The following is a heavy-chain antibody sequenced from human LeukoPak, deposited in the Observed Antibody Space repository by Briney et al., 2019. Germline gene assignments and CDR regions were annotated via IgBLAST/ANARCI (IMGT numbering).Heavy chain of an antibody. CDR1: GFTFSSYE. V-gene: IGHV3-48*03. J-gene: IGHJ5*02. D-gene: IGHD2-15*01. CDR3: ARYGYCSGGSCFNNWFDP. Sequence: GGSLRLSCAASGFTFSSYEMNWVRQAPGKGLEWVSSISSSGSTIYYADSVKGRFTISRDNAKNSLYLQMNSLRAEDTAVYYCARYGYCSGGSCFNNWFDPWGQGTLVTVSS. CDR2: ISSSGSTI.